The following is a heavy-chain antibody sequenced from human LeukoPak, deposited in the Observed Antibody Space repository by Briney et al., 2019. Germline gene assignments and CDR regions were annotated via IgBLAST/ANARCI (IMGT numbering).Heavy chain of an antibody. Sequence: ASVKVSCKASGYTFTSYDINWVRQAPGQGLEWMGWMNPNSGNTGYAQKFQGRVTMTRNTSISTAYVELGSLRSEDTAVYYCARGPEDGYNYDYWGQGTLVTVSS. CDR2: MNPNSGNT. V-gene: IGHV1-8*01. J-gene: IGHJ4*02. CDR3: ARGPEDGYNYDY. CDR1: GYTFTSYD. D-gene: IGHD5-24*01.